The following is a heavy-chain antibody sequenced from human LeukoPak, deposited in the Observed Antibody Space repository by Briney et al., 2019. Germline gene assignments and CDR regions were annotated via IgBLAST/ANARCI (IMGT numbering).Heavy chain of an antibody. Sequence: QTLSLTCAISGDSVSSNSAAWNWIRQSPSRGLEWLGRTYYRSKWYNDYAVSVKSRITINPDTSKNQFSLKLSSVTAADTAVYYCARVGGSSWYFDYWGQGTLVTVSS. D-gene: IGHD6-13*01. CDR3: ARVGGSSWYFDY. V-gene: IGHV6-1*01. CDR1: GDSVSSNSAA. J-gene: IGHJ4*02. CDR2: TYYRSKWYN.